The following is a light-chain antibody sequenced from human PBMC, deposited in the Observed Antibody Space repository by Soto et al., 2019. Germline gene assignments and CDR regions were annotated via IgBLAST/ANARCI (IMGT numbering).Light chain of an antibody. CDR1: SNDIGTYEY. CDR3: SSYTTGSTLPWV. CDR2: GVN. J-gene: IGLJ1*01. Sequence: QSALAQPASVSGSPGQSITISCTGSSNDIGTYEYVSWHQHHPGRAPKLIIFGVNDRPSGISDRFSRSKSGNTASLTIFGLQLEDEAVYYCSSYTTGSTLPWVFGTGTKSPS. V-gene: IGLV2-14*01.